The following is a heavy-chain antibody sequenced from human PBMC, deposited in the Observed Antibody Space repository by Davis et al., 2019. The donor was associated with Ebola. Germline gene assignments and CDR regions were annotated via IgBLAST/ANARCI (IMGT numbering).Heavy chain of an antibody. D-gene: IGHD1-20*01. J-gene: IGHJ6*02. Sequence: SETLSLTCTVSGGSISSYYWSWIRQPPGKGLEWIGEINQSGDINYKPSLESRLSMSVDPSKNQFSLSLKSVTAADTAEYFCARGSITGINGMDVWGQGTTVTVSS. CDR3: ARGSITGINGMDV. CDR2: INQSGDI. V-gene: IGHV4-34*01. CDR1: GGSISSYY.